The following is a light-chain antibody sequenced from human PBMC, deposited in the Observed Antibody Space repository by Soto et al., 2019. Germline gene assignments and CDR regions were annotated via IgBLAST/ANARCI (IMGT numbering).Light chain of an antibody. CDR3: QQYYTYPLT. CDR2: KAS. V-gene: IGKV1-5*03. J-gene: IGKJ4*01. CDR1: QSISTY. Sequence: DIQMTQSPSTLSASVGDRVTISCRASQSISTYLAWYQQKPGKAPNLLIYKASSLESGVPSRFSGSGSGTEFTLTISSLQPDDFATYYCQQYYTYPLTFGGGTKVEIK.